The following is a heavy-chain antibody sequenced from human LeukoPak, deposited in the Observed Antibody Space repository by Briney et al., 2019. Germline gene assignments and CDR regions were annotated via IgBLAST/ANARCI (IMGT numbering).Heavy chain of an antibody. CDR1: GYTFTGYY. CDR2: INPDSGGK. CDR3: ARDPYGDYGTFDY. D-gene: IGHD4-17*01. J-gene: IGHJ4*02. Sequence: ASVKVSCKASGYTFTGYYMHWVRQAPGKGIEWMGWINPDSGGKNYAQKFQGMVTMTRDTSISTAYMELSRLRSDDTAVYYCARDPYGDYGTFDYWGQGTLVTVSS. V-gene: IGHV1-2*02.